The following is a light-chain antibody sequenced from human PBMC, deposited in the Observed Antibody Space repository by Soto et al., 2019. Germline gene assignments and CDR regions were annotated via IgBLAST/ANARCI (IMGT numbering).Light chain of an antibody. Sequence: QSALTQPASVSGSPGQSITISCTGTSSDIGGYNYVSWYQQHLGKAPKLMIYDVTNRPSGVSNRFSGSKSGNTASLTISGLQAEDEADYYCSSYTISSTRVFGAGTKLTVL. CDR3: SSYTISSTRV. J-gene: IGLJ1*01. V-gene: IGLV2-14*01. CDR1: SSDIGGYNY. CDR2: DVT.